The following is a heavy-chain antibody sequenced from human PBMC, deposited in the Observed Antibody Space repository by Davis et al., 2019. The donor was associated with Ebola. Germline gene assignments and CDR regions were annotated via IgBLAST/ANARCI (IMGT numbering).Heavy chain of an antibody. D-gene: IGHD1-26*01. CDR2: ISYAGSNK. V-gene: IGHV3-30-3*01. CDR3: ARGPKGSGRSGSYFLAGS. J-gene: IGHJ5*02. CDR1: GFTFSSYA. Sequence: GESLKISCAASGFTFSSYAMHWVRQAPGKGLEWVAVISYAGSNKYYADSVKGRFTISRDNSKNTLYLQMNSLRAEDTAVYYCARGPKGSGRSGSYFLAGSWGQGTLVTVSS.